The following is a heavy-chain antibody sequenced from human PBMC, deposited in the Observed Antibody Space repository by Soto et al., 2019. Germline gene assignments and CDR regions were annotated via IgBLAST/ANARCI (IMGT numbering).Heavy chain of an antibody. V-gene: IGHV1-69*13. CDR3: ARDLGRIASTANEY. CDR2: IIPIFGTA. Sequence: SVKVSCKASGGTFSSYAISWVRQAPGQGLEWMGGIIPIFGTANYAQKFQGRVTITADESTSTAYLDLRDLRSEDTAVYYCARDLGRIASTANEYWGQGTLVTVSS. D-gene: IGHD1-1*01. CDR1: GGTFSSYA. J-gene: IGHJ4*02.